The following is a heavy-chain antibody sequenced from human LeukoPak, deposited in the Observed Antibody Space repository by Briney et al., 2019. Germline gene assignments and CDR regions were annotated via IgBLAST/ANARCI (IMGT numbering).Heavy chain of an antibody. Sequence: ASVKVSCKASGYMFTGQYMHWVRQAPGQGLEWMGWINPNSGGTNYAQKFQGRVTMTRDTSISTAYMELSRLRSDDTAVYYCAAIGADYYDSSGPPNYWGQGTLVTVSS. V-gene: IGHV1-2*02. CDR2: INPNSGGT. J-gene: IGHJ4*02. CDR3: AAIGADYYDSSGPPNY. CDR1: GYMFTGQY. D-gene: IGHD3-22*01.